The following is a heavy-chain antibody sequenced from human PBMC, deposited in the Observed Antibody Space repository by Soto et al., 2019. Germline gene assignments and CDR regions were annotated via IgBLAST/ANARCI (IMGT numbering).Heavy chain of an antibody. J-gene: IGHJ4*02. CDR2: ISYSGSA. D-gene: IGHD3-22*01. CDR3: ARMLVVATFDT. V-gene: IGHV4-39*01. Sequence: QLQLQESDPGLVKPSETLSLTCTVSGGSISSSNYYWGWIRQPPGKGLEWIGGISYSGSAYYNPSLKSRVTMSVDTSKNQFSLNLNSVTAADTAIYYCARMLVVATFDTWGQGTLVTVSS. CDR1: GGSISSSNYY.